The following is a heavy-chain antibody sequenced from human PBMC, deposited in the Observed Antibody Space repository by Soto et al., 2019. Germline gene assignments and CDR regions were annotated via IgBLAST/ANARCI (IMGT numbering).Heavy chain of an antibody. J-gene: IGHJ6*02. CDR2: INPSGGST. V-gene: IGHV1-46*01. Sequence: ASVKVSCKASGYTFTSYYMHWVRRAPGQGLEWMGIINPSGGSTSYAQKFQGRVTMTRDTSTSTVYMELSSLRSEDTAVYYCAREGGAQLGGYYYYGMDVWGQGTTVTVSS. CDR3: AREGGAQLGGYYYYGMDV. D-gene: IGHD2-15*01. CDR1: GYTFTSYY.